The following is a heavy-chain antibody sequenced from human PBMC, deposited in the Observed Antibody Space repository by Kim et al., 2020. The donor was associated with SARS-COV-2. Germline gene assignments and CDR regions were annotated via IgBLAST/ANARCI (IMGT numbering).Heavy chain of an antibody. Sequence: EQKFQGRVTMTRNTSISTAYMELSSLRSEDTAVYYCARGYYYGSGTWFDPWGQGTLVTVSS. D-gene: IGHD3-10*01. V-gene: IGHV1-8*01. CDR3: ARGYYYGSGTWFDP. J-gene: IGHJ5*02.